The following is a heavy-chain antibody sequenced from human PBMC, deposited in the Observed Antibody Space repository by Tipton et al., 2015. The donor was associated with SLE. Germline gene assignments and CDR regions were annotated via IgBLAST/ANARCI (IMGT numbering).Heavy chain of an antibody. D-gene: IGHD6-6*01. CDR1: GGSISSYY. Sequence: TLSLTCTVSGGSISSYYWSWIRQPPGKGLEWIGHIYYSGSTNYNPSLKSRVTISVDTSKNQFSLKLSSVTAADTAVYYCARGRGSSSSGHYWGQGTLVTVSS. CDR3: ARGRGSSSSGHY. V-gene: IGHV4-59*12. J-gene: IGHJ4*02. CDR2: IYYSGST.